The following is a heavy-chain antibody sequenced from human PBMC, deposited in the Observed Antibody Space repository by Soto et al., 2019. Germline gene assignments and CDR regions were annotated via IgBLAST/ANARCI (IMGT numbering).Heavy chain of an antibody. CDR3: ARDMPYGAGSLAGCDY. J-gene: IGHJ4*02. V-gene: IGHV4-59*01. Sequence: ETLPLTCSVSGVSITGSYWSWIRQPPGKTLEWIGYVYHSGTTTYSPSLKSRVSISVDTSKNQFSLRLTSVIAADTAVYYCARDMPYGAGSLAGCDYWGQGILVTVSS. CDR2: VYHSGTT. D-gene: IGHD1-26*01. CDR1: GVSITGSY.